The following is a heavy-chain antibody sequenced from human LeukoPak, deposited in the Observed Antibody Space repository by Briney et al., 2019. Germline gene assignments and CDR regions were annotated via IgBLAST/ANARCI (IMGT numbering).Heavy chain of an antibody. D-gene: IGHD3-10*01. V-gene: IGHV1-69*04. CDR3: ARDLLTMVRGVTVYYFDY. Sequence: SVKVSCKASGYTFTCYGISWVRQAPGQGLEWMGRIIPILGIANYAQKFQGRVTITADKSTSTAYMELSSLRSEDTAVYYCARDLLTMVRGVTVYYFDYWGQGTLVTVSS. J-gene: IGHJ4*02. CDR1: GYTFTCYG. CDR2: IIPILGIA.